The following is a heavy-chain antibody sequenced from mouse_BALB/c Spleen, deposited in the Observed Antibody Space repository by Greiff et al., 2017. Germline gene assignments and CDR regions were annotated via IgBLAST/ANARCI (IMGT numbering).Heavy chain of an antibody. V-gene: IGHV1S130*01. J-gene: IGHJ3*01. CDR3: ARGAPYYGNPWFAY. CDR2: IHPNSGNT. D-gene: IGHD2-10*01. Sequence: QVQLKQSGSVLVRPGASVKLSCKASGYTFTSSWMHWAKQRPAQGLEWIGEIHPNSGNTNYNEKFKGKATLTVDTSSSTAYVDLSSLTSEDSAVYYCARGAPYYGNPWFAYWGQGTLVTVSA. CDR1: GYTFTSSW.